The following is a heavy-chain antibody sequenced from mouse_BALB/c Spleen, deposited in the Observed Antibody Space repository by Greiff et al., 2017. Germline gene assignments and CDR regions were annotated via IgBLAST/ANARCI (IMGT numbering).Heavy chain of an antibody. CDR1: GYTFTSYW. CDR3: ARGDYRYFDV. J-gene: IGHJ1*01. V-gene: IGHV1-7*01. D-gene: IGHD2-12*01. Sequence: VKLMESGAELAKPGASVKMSCKASGYTFTSYWMHWVKQRPGQGLEWIGYINPSTGYTEYNQKFKDKATLTADKSSSTAYMQLSSLTSEDSAVYYCARGDYRYFDVWGAGTTVTVSS. CDR2: INPSTGYT.